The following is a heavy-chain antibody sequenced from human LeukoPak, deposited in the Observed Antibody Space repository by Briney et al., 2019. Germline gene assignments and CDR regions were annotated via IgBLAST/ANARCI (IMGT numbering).Heavy chain of an antibody. J-gene: IGHJ4*02. Sequence: PSQTLSLTCAVSGGSISSGGYSWSWIRQPPGKGLEWIGTIYYSGSTYYNPSLKSRVTVSVDTSKNQFSLKVSSVTAADTAVYYCAGISGYRSNWSIDYWGQGTLVTVSS. CDR2: IYYSGST. CDR1: GGSISSGGYS. D-gene: IGHD6-13*01. V-gene: IGHV4-30-2*03. CDR3: AGISGYRSNWSIDY.